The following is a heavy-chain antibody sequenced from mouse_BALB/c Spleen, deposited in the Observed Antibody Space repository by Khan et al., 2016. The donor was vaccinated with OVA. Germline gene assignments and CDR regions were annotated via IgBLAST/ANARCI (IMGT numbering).Heavy chain of an antibody. CDR1: GFTFSTYG. V-gene: IGHV5-6*01. CDR3: ARLAYYYNSEGFAY. J-gene: IGHJ3*01. CDR2: INTGGAYT. D-gene: IGHD1-1*01. Sequence: EVELVESGGDFVRPGGSLKLSCAASGFTFSTYGMSWVRQTPDKRLEWVATINTGGAYTYSPDSVKGRFTISRDNAKNTLYLQLSSLKSEDTAIYDCARLAYYYNSEGFAYWGQGTLVTVSA.